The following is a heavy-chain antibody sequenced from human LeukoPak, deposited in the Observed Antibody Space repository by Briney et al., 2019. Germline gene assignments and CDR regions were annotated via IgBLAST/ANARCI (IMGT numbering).Heavy chain of an antibody. V-gene: IGHV4-39*07. J-gene: IGHJ4*02. CDR3: ARGEDTAMVRSGFDY. Sequence: PSETLSLTCTVSGGSISSSSYYWGWLRQPPGKGLEWIGSIYYSGSTYYNPSLKSRVTISVDTSKNQFSLKLSSVTAADTAVYYCARGEDTAMVRSGFDYWGQGTLVTVSS. CDR2: IYYSGST. D-gene: IGHD5-18*01. CDR1: GGSISSSSYY.